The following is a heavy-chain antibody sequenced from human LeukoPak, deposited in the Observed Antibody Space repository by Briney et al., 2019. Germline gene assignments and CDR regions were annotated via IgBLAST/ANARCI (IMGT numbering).Heavy chain of an antibody. D-gene: IGHD6-13*01. CDR3: VIAAAGTVYNWFDP. Sequence: ASVKVSCKASGYTFTGYYMHWVRQAPGQGLEWMGRINPNSGGTNYAQKFQGRVTMTRDTSISTAYMELRSLRSDDTAVYYCVIAAAGTVYNWFDPWGQGTLVTVSS. CDR2: INPNSGGT. CDR1: GYTFTGYY. V-gene: IGHV1-2*06. J-gene: IGHJ5*02.